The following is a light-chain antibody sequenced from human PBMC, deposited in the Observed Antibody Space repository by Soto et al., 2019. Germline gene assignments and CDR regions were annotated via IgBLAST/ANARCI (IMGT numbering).Light chain of an antibody. CDR1: QNVNNR. CDR3: QHFNRWPLL. J-gene: IGKJ1*01. CDR2: GAS. Sequence: EIVMTQSPTMLSVSPRERATLSCRASQNVNNRLAWYQQKAGQPPRLLIYGASTRATGIPARFSGSGSGTEFTLTISSLQSEDFAVYYCQHFNRWPLLFGQGTKVDIK. V-gene: IGKV3-15*01.